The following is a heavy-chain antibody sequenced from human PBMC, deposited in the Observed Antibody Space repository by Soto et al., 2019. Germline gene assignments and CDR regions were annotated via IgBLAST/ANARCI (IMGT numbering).Heavy chain of an antibody. V-gene: IGHV2-5*02. J-gene: IGHJ4*02. CDR3: AHRVLRTVFGLVTTTAIYFDF. CDR1: GFSLTTSAVG. CDR2: IYWDDDK. Sequence: QITLNESGPTVVRPTETLTLTCSFSGFSLTTSAVGVGWARQSPGKAPEWLAPIYWDDDKRYSESLKSRLTITKDTSKNQVVLTVANLDPTDTATYYCAHRVLRTVFGLVTTTAIYFDFWGQGTPVAVSS. D-gene: IGHD3-3*01.